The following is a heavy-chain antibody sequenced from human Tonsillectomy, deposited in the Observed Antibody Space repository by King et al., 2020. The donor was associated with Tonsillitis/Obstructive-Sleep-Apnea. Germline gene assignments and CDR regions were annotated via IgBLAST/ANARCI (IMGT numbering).Heavy chain of an antibody. D-gene: IGHD3-16*01. V-gene: IGHV3-30*18. Sequence: VQLVESGGGVVQPGRSLRLSCAASGFTFSSYGMHWVRQAPGKGLEGVAVISYDGSNKHYADSVKGRFTISRDNSKNTLYLQMNSLRAEDTAVYYCAKGGSPLFDYWGQGTLVTVSS. CDR1: GFTFSSYG. CDR2: ISYDGSNK. CDR3: AKGGSPLFDY. J-gene: IGHJ4*02.